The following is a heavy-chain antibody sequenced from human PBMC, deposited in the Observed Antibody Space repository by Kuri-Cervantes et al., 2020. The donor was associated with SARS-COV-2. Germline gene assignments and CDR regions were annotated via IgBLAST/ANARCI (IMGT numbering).Heavy chain of an antibody. J-gene: IGHJ3*02. V-gene: IGHV3-7*03. CDR2: IKQDGSEK. CDR1: GFTFSSYW. D-gene: IGHD1-14*01. CDR3: AKGRIHHSDAFDI. Sequence: GGSLRLSCAASGFTFSSYWMSWVRQAPGKGLEWVANIKQDGSEKSYVDSVKGRFTISRDNAKNSLYLQMNSLRAEDTAVYYCAKGRIHHSDAFDIWGQGTMVTVSS.